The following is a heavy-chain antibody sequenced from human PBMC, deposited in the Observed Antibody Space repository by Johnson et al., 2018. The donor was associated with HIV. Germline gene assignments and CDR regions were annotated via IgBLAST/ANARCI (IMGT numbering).Heavy chain of an antibody. Sequence: MQLVESGGGLVQPGESLRLSCAASGFTVSSNYMSWVRQAPGKGLEWVSVIYSGGSTYDADSVTGRFTISSDNSKNTLYLQMNSLGPEDTAVYYCAKGRAQHLDGGAFDIWGQGTMVTVSS. CDR2: IYSGGST. J-gene: IGHJ3*02. D-gene: IGHD6-13*01. V-gene: IGHV3-66*02. CDR1: GFTVSSNY. CDR3: AKGRAQHLDGGAFDI.